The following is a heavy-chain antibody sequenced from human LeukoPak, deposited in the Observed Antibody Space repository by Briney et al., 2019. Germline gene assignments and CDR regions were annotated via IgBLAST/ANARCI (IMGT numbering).Heavy chain of an antibody. J-gene: IGHJ3*02. CDR2: ISAYNGNT. V-gene: IGHV1-18*01. CDR3: ARLGYYYDSSGYIAFDI. D-gene: IGHD3-22*01. Sequence: ASVKVSCKASGYTFIRYGISWVRQAPGQGLEWMGWISAYNGNTHYAQKLQGRVTMTTDTSTSTAYMELRSLRSDDTAVYYCARLGYYYDSSGYIAFDIWGQGTMVTVSS. CDR1: GYTFIRYG.